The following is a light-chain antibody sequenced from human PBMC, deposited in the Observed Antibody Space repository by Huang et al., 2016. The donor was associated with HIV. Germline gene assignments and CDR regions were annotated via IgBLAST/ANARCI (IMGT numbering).Light chain of an antibody. CDR1: RSVSTN. Sequence: IVMTQSPATLSVSPGERVTLSCRANRSVSTNLAWYQQRHGPAPRLLIYGSSTRAPGVPARFSGSGSGTDFSLTISSLQSEDFALYYCHQYNNWLLSFGGGTRVDI. V-gene: IGKV3-15*01. CDR3: HQYNNWLLS. J-gene: IGKJ4*01. CDR2: GSS.